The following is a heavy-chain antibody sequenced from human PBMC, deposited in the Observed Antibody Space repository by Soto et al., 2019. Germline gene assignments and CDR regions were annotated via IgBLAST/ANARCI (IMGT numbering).Heavy chain of an antibody. J-gene: IGHJ6*02. CDR3: ARHVDSHRYSSSWYDRIYYYGMDV. CDR2: IDPSDSYT. Sequence: PGESLKISCKGSGYSFTSYWISWVRQMPGKGLEWMGRIDPSDSYTNYSPSFQGHVTISADKSISTAYLQWSSLKASDTAMYYCARHVDSHRYSSSWYDRIYYYGMDVWGQGTTVTVSS. V-gene: IGHV5-10-1*01. CDR1: GYSFTSYW. D-gene: IGHD6-13*01.